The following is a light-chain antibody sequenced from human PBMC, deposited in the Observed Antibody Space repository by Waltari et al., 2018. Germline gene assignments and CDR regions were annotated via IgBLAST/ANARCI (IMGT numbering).Light chain of an antibody. Sequence: QSALTQHRSVSGSPGKSVTISCTGTSSDVGGYNYVSWYQHLPGKAPKLIIYDVTKWPSWVPDRFSGSKSGNTASLTISGLLGEDEADYYCCSYGGSSWVFGGGTKLTVL. J-gene: IGLJ3*02. CDR3: CSYGGSSWV. V-gene: IGLV2-11*01. CDR1: SSDVGGYNY. CDR2: DVT.